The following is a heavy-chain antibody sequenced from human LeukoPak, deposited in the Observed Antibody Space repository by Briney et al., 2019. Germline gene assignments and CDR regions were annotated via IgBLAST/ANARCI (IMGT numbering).Heavy chain of an antibody. Sequence: SETLSLTRTVSGGSISSSSYYWGWIRQPPGKGLEWIGSIYYSGSTYYNPSLKSRVTISVDTSKNQFSLKLSSVTAADTAVYYCARSRRTGAYLWGQGTLVTVSS. D-gene: IGHD3-16*01. J-gene: IGHJ4*02. CDR2: IYYSGST. CDR3: ARSRRTGAYL. V-gene: IGHV4-39*07. CDR1: GGSISSSSYY.